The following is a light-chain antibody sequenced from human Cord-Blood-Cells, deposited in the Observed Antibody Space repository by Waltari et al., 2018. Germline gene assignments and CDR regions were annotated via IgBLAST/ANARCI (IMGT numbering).Light chain of an antibody. CDR1: SSNIGAGYA. CDR3: QSYYSSLSGYV. Sequence: QSVLTQPPSVSGAPGQRVTISCTGSSSNIGAGYAVLWYQQLPGTAPKLLIYGNSNRPSGVPDRFSGSKSGTSASLAITGLQAEDEADYYCQSYYSSLSGYVFGTGTKVTVL. CDR2: GNS. J-gene: IGLJ1*01. V-gene: IGLV1-40*01.